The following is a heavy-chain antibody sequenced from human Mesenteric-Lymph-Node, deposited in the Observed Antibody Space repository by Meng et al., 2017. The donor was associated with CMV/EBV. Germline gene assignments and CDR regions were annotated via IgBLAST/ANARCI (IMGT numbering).Heavy chain of an antibody. CDR3: AIMAGSGGSPYGMDV. J-gene: IGHJ6*02. Sequence: SVKVSCKASGGTFSSYAISWVRQAPGQGLEWMGGIIPILGIANYAQKFQGRVTITADKSTSTAYMELSSLRSEDTAVYYCAIMAGSGGSPYGMDVWPRDHGHRLL. D-gene: IGHD2-15*01. V-gene: IGHV1-69*10. CDR1: GGTFSSYA. CDR2: IIPILGIA.